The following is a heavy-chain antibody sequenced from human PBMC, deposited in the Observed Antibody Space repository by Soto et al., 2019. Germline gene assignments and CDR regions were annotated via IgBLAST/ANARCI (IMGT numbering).Heavy chain of an antibody. CDR2: IYTSGST. D-gene: IGHD3-9*01. CDR3: ARALYHYDILTGTSYYFDY. J-gene: IGHJ4*02. CDR1: GGSISSYY. Sequence: KASETLSLTCTVSGGSISSYYWSWIRQPAGKGLEWIGRIYTSGSTNYNPSLKSRVTMSVDTSKNQFSLKLSSVTAADTAVYYCARALYHYDILTGTSYYFDYWGQGTLVTVSS. V-gene: IGHV4-4*07.